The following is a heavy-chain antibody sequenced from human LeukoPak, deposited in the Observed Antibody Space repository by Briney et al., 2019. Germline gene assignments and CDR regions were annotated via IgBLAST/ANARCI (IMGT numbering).Heavy chain of an antibody. D-gene: IGHD2-2*01. CDR2: IKQDGSEK. CDR1: GFTFSSYW. V-gene: IGHV3-7*01. J-gene: IGHJ5*02. Sequence: GSLRLSCAASGFTFSSYWMRWVRQAPGKGLEWVANIKQDGSEKYLVDSVKGRFTISRDNAKNSLYLQMYSLRGEDTAVYYCARGRRVPAAMGNWFDPWGQGTLVTVSS. CDR3: ARGRRVPAAMGNWFDP.